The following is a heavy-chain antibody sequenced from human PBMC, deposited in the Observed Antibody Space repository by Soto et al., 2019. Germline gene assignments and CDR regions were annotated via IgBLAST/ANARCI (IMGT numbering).Heavy chain of an antibody. CDR3: AKDGGIDLVISKLLFDS. CDR2: ISDSGVST. V-gene: IGHV3-23*01. Sequence: EVRLLESGGGFVQPGGSLRLSCAASGFTFSNYAMSWVRQTPGRVLEWVSTISDSGVSTYYADSVKGRFAISRDNSMNTLFLQMNSLRVEDTAVYYCAKDGGIDLVISKLLFDSWGHGTMVTVSS. CDR1: GFTFSNYA. D-gene: IGHD3-22*01. J-gene: IGHJ3*02.